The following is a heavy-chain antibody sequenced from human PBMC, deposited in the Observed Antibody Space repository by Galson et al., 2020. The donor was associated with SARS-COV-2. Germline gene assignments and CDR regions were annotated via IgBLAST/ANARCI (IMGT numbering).Heavy chain of an antibody. D-gene: IGHD3-22*01. CDR2: ITQSGSV. J-gene: IGHJ4*02. CDR3: ARGLFRTTMVIVVFTSGSFYFDS. Sequence: SETLSLTCTVYGGSFSGHYWSWIRQSPGKGLEWIGEITQSGSVNYNPSLKSRVTISADTSKNQFSLELRSVTAADTSVYYCARGLFRTTMVIVVFTSGSFYFDSCGQGTFVSVSS. V-gene: IGHV4-34*01. CDR1: GGSFSGHY.